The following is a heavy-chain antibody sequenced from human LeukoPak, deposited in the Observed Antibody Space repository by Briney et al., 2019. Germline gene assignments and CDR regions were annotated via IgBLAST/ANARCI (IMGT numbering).Heavy chain of an antibody. CDR3: ARRGLLLWFGGYDY. CDR2: IYYSGST. Sequence: SETLSLTCTVSGGSIGRYYWSWIRQPPGKGLEWIGYIYYSGSTNYNPSLKSRVTISVDTSKNQFSLKLSSVTAADTAVYYCARRGLLLWFGGYDYWGQGTLVTVSS. J-gene: IGHJ4*02. D-gene: IGHD3-10*01. V-gene: IGHV4-59*08. CDR1: GGSIGRYY.